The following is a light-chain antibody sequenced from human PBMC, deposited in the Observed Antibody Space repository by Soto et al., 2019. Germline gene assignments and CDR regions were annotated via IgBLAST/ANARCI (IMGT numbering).Light chain of an antibody. CDR3: GTWDSSLSGGGV. J-gene: IGLJ3*02. Sequence: QSVLTQPPSVSAAPGQKVTISCSGSSSNIGNHYVSWYQQRPGTAPKLLIYENDKRPSGIPDRFSGSKSGTSATLGITGLQTGDEADYYCGTWDSSLSGGGVFGGGTKLTVL. CDR1: SSNIGNHY. CDR2: END. V-gene: IGLV1-51*02.